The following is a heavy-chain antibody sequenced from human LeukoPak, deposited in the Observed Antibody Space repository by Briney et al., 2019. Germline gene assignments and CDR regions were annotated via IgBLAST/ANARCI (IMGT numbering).Heavy chain of an antibody. J-gene: IGHJ4*02. Sequence: PSETLSLTCTVSGGSISSYYWSWIRQPPGKGLGWIGRIYTSGSTNYNPSLKSRVTMSVDTSKNQFSLKLSSVTAADAAVYYCEREREDYFDSSGYYFDFWGQGTLVTVSS. CDR2: IYTSGST. CDR3: EREREDYFDSSGYYFDF. CDR1: GGSISSYY. D-gene: IGHD3-22*01. V-gene: IGHV4-4*07.